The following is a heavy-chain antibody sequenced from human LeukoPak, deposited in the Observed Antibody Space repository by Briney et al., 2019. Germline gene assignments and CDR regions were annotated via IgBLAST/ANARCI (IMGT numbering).Heavy chain of an antibody. CDR3: ARGSLLWWELDY. D-gene: IGHD2-21*01. CDR1: GYTFTSYG. J-gene: IGHJ4*02. V-gene: IGHV1-18*01. Sequence: ASVKVSCKASGYTFTSYGISWVRQAPGQGLEWMGWISAYNSNTNYAQKLQGRVTMTTDTSTSTAYMWLRSLISDDTAVYYCARGSLLWWELDYCSQGTLVTVPS. CDR2: ISAYNSNT.